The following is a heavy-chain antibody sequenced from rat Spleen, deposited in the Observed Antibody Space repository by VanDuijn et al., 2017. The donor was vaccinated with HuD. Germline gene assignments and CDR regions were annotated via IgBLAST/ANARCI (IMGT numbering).Heavy chain of an antibody. CDR3: GRTSLQWFRMDA. CDR2: ISPSVGGT. CDR1: GFTFSDYA. Sequence: EVQLVESDGGLVQPGRSLKLSCAASGFTFSDYAMNWIRQAPTKGLEWVASISPSVGGTHYRDSVKGRFTISRDNAKSTLYLQMDSLRSEDTATYYCGRTSLQWFRMDAWGQGTSLTVSS. V-gene: IGHV5-19*01. J-gene: IGHJ4*01. D-gene: IGHD1-1*01.